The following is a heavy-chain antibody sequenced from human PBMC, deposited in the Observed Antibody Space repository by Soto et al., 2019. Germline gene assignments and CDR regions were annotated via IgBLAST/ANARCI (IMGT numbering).Heavy chain of an antibody. CDR2: TNSDATST. Sequence: QLVESGGGLVQPGGSLRLSCAASGFSFSSYWMYWVRQAPGKGLVLVSRTNSDATSTTYADSVEGRFTISRDNAKNTLYLQMNSLRADDTAAYYCARGFSSTWGLAPDYWGQGILVTVSS. CDR1: GFSFSSYW. J-gene: IGHJ4*02. V-gene: IGHV3-74*01. CDR3: ARGFSSTWGLAPDY. D-gene: IGHD6-13*01.